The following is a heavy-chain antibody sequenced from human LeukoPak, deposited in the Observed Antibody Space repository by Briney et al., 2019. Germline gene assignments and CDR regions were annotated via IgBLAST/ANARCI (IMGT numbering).Heavy chain of an antibody. CDR2: INPSDGST. D-gene: IGHD3-10*01. Sequence: GASVKVSCKASGYTFTTYYMHWVRQAPGQGLEWMGIINPSDGSTTYAQKFQDRVTMTRGTSTSTFYMELSSLRSEDTAVYYCARGHGSGSYILGYWGQGTLVTVSS. J-gene: IGHJ4*02. V-gene: IGHV1-46*01. CDR3: ARGHGSGSYILGY. CDR1: GYTFTTYY.